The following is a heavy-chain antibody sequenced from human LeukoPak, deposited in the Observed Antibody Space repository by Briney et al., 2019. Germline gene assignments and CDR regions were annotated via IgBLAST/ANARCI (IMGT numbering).Heavy chain of an antibody. CDR1: GGTFSSYA. V-gene: IGHV1-69*13. D-gene: IGHD6-13*01. CDR3: ARAAAAGDETLDY. CDR2: IIPIFGTA. Sequence: SVKVSCKASGGTFSSYAISWVRQAPGQGLEWMGGIIPIFGTANYAQKVQGRVTITADESTSTAYMELSSLRSEDTAVYYCARAAAAGDETLDYWGQGTLVTVSS. J-gene: IGHJ4*02.